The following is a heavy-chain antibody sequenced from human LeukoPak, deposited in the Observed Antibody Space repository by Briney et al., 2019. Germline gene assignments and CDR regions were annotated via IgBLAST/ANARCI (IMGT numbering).Heavy chain of an antibody. Sequence: GGSLRLSCAASGFTFSSYAMNWVRQAPGKGLEWVSGTNWDGGRTGYADSVKGRFTISRDNAKNSLYLQMNSLRVEDTAMYYCARDGLRRPPTPYCGGDCPLDYWGQGTLVSVSS. CDR2: TNWDGGRT. J-gene: IGHJ4*02. V-gene: IGHV3-20*04. D-gene: IGHD2-21*02. CDR3: ARDGLRRPPTPYCGGDCPLDY. CDR1: GFTFSSYA.